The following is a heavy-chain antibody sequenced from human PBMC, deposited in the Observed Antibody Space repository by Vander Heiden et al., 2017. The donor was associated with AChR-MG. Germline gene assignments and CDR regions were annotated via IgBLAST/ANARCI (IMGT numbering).Heavy chain of an antibody. CDR2: ISYDGSNK. CDR1: GCTFSGYA. J-gene: IGHJ4*02. CDR3: ASDYDYVNYFDY. V-gene: IGHV3-30-3*01. Sequence: QVQLVESGGAVVQPGWSLRPPCLASGCTFSGYAMNWVRQAPGKGREWVAVISYDGSNKYYAYSVRGRFTISRDNSKNTLYLQMNSLRAEDTAVYYCASDYDYVNYFDYWGQGTLVTVSS. D-gene: IGHD3-16*01.